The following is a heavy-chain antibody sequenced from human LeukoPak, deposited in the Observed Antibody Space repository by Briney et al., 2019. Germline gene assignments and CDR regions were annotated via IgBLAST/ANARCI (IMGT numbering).Heavy chain of an antibody. D-gene: IGHD3-22*01. J-gene: IGHJ5*02. Sequence: PSETLSLTCAVSGGSISSSYWMSWVRQAPGKGPEWVANIKRDGSEKYYVDSVKGRFTISRDNAKNSLYLRLNSLRAEDTATYYCAKARNHYYDSSGYASWGQGTLVTVSS. CDR2: IKRDGSEK. V-gene: IGHV3-7*01. CDR1: GGSISSSYW. CDR3: AKARNHYYDSSGYAS.